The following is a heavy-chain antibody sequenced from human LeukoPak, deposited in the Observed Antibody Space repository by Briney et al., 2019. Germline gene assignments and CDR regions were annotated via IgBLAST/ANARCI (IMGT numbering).Heavy chain of an antibody. Sequence: GGSLRLSCAASGFTFSSYGMHWVRQAPGKGLEWVAVISYDGSNKYYADSVKGRFTISRDNSKNTLYLQMNSLRAEDTAVYYCAKDLGDCGGDCYYFDYWGQGTLVTVSS. V-gene: IGHV3-30*18. CDR2: ISYDGSNK. J-gene: IGHJ4*02. CDR1: GFTFSSYG. D-gene: IGHD2-21*02. CDR3: AKDLGDCGGDCYYFDY.